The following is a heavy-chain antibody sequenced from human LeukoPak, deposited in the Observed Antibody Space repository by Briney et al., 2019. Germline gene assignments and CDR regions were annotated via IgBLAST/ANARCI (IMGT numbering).Heavy chain of an antibody. V-gene: IGHV4-30-4*01. D-gene: IGHD3-22*01. J-gene: IGHJ5*02. CDR2: IYYSGST. CDR3: ARIDLGGDWFDP. CDR1: GGSISSGDYY. Sequence: PSQTLSLTCTVSGGSISSGDYYWSWIRHPPGKGLEWIGYIYYSGSTNYNPSLKSRVTISVDTSKNQFSLKLSSVTAADTAVYYCARIDLGGDWFDPWGQGTLVTVSS.